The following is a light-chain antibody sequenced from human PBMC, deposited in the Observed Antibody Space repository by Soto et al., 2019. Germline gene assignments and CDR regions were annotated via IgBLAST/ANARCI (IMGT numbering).Light chain of an antibody. CDR2: GAS. Sequence: EIVLTQSPGTLSLSPGERATLSCRASQSVSSTYLAWYQQQPGQAPRLLIYGASNRATGIPDRFSGSGSGTDFTLTISRLEPEDFAVCYCQQYGSSSWTFGQGTKVEIK. CDR3: QQYGSSSWT. CDR1: QSVSSTY. J-gene: IGKJ1*01. V-gene: IGKV3-20*01.